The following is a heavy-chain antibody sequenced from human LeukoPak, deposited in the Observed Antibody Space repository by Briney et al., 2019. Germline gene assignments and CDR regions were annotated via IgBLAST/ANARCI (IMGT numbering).Heavy chain of an antibody. D-gene: IGHD1-26*01. Sequence: GGSLRLSCAASGFTFSSYAMHWVRQAPGKGLEYVSAISSNGGSTYYANSVKGRFTISRDNSKNTLYLQMGSLRAEDMAVYYCARARYRGSTAGDAFDIWGQGTMVTVSS. J-gene: IGHJ3*02. CDR2: ISSNGGST. CDR3: ARARYRGSTAGDAFDI. V-gene: IGHV3-64*01. CDR1: GFTFSSYA.